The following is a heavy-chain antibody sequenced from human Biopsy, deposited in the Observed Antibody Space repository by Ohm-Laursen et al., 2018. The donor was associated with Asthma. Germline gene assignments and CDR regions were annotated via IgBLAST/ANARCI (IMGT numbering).Heavy chain of an antibody. CDR1: GFTSTSNA. V-gene: IGHV3-23*01. CDR3: AKGGTYTTDRYAY. D-gene: IGHD1-26*01. J-gene: IGHJ4*02. Sequence: SLTLSCTASGFTSTSNAMSRVRNGLRQRPERVPRSCSSSASTYYADSVKGRFTISRDNSKNTLYLQMGSLRSDDTAVYYCAKGGTYTTDRYAYWGQGSLVTVSS. CDR2: SCSSSAST.